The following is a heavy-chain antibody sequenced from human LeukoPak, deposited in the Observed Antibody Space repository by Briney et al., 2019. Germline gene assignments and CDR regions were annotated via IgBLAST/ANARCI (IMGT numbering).Heavy chain of an antibody. V-gene: IGHV3-43*02. CDR1: GFTFDDYA. CDR2: INEDGDIA. D-gene: IGHD1-26*01. CDR3: AKARWEPNFDY. Sequence: GGSLRLSCAASGFTFDDYAMHWVRQGPGKSLEWVSLINEDGDIAYYGDSVRGRFTVSRDNAKNSLYLQMNSLTTEDTALYYCAKARWEPNFDYWGQGTLVTVSS. J-gene: IGHJ4*02.